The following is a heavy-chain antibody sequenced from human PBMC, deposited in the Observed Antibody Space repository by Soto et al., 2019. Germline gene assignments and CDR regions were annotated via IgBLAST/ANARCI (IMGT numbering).Heavy chain of an antibody. V-gene: IGHV3-9*01. Sequence: EVQLVESGGGFVQPGRSLRLSCAASGFTFDEYAMHWVRQAPGKGLEWVSHISWNSGSIDYADSVMGRFTISRDNAKNSLYLQMNTLRAEDTALYYCAIETSSSGLFDYWGHGTLVTVSS. J-gene: IGHJ4*01. CDR2: ISWNSGSI. CDR3: AIETSSSGLFDY. CDR1: GFTFDEYA. D-gene: IGHD6-6*01.